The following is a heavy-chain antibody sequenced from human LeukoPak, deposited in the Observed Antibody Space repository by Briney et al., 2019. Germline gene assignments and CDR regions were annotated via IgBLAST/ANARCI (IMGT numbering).Heavy chain of an antibody. V-gene: IGHV3-30-3*01. J-gene: IGHJ4*02. D-gene: IGHD3-22*01. Sequence: GGSLRLSCAASGFTFSSYPMTWVRQAPGKGLEWVAVISYDGSNKYYADSVKGRFTISRDNSKNTLYLQMNSLRAEDTAVYYCAREGDEDYYDSSGFDYWGQGTLVTVSS. CDR3: AREGDEDYYDSSGFDY. CDR1: GFTFSSYP. CDR2: ISYDGSNK.